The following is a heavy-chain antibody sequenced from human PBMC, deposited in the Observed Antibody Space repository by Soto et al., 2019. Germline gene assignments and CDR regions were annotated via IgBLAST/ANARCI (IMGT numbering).Heavy chain of an antibody. J-gene: IGHJ3*02. CDR3: ARDLYYSSGRYFDHDAFDI. CDR1: GVTFNRQD. D-gene: IGHD6-19*01. V-gene: IGHV1-18*01. Sequence: ASVKVSCKASGVTFNRQDMRWVRQAPGQGLEWMGWISPHNDRTKYARRFQDRVTMTTETPTSTVYMELGSLRSDDTAVYYCARDLYYSSGRYFDHDAFDIWGQGTVVTV. CDR2: ISPHNDRT.